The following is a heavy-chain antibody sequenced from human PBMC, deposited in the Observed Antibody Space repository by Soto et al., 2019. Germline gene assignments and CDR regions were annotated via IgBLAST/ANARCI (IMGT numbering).Heavy chain of an antibody. Sequence: PSETLSLTCIVSGGSVSSGNYYWSWIRQPPGKGLEWIGYIYSSGSTNYNPSLKSRVTISVDTSKNQFSLKLSSVTAADTAVYYCARGLARLTVMVRGVIPYGMDVWGQGTTVTVSS. CDR1: GGSVSSGNYY. J-gene: IGHJ6*02. D-gene: IGHD3-10*01. V-gene: IGHV4-61*01. CDR3: ARGLARLTVMVRGVIPYGMDV. CDR2: IYSSGST.